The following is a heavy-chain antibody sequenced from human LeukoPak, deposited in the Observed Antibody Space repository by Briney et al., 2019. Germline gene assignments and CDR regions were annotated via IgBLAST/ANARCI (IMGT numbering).Heavy chain of an antibody. D-gene: IGHD5-24*01. J-gene: IGHJ4*02. CDR1: GYTFTSYG. Sequence: ASVKVSCKASGYTFTSYGISWVRQTPGQGLEWMGWISAYNGNTNYAQKLQGRVTMTTDTSTSTAYMELRSLRSDDTAVYYCARQRWLQSRGVALDYWGQGTLVTVSS. CDR2: ISAYNGNT. CDR3: ARQRWLQSRGVALDY. V-gene: IGHV1-18*01.